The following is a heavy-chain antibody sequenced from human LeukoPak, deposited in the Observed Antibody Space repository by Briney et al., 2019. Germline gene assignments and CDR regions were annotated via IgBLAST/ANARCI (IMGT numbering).Heavy chain of an antibody. CDR1: GFTVSDNY. CDR2: ISGSGGST. D-gene: IGHD3-22*01. V-gene: IGHV3-23*01. Sequence: GGSLRLSCAASGFTVSDNYMSWVRQAPGKGLEWVSGISGSGGSTYYADSAKGRFTISRDNSKNALYLQMNSLRAEDTAVYYCASYDSSGYYQYFDYWGQGTLVTVSS. J-gene: IGHJ4*02. CDR3: ASYDSSGYYQYFDY.